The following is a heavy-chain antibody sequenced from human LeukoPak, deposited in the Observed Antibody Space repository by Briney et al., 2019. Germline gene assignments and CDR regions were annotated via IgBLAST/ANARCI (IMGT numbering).Heavy chain of an antibody. CDR1: GYTFTGCF. V-gene: IGHV1-2*02. D-gene: IGHD5-18*01. Sequence: ASVKVSRKASGYTFTGCFIHYVRQAPGQGLEWMGWIDPNSDNIRYSETFKDRVTMTRDTSTNTAYMELSWLRSDDTAVYHCARSAYNYGYVYFDHWGQGTLVIVSS. CDR3: ARSAYNYGYVYFDH. J-gene: IGHJ4*02. CDR2: IDPNSDNI.